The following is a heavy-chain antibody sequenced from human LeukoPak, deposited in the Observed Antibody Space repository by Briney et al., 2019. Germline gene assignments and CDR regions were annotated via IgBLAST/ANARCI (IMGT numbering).Heavy chain of an antibody. V-gene: IGHV3-21*01. D-gene: IGHD5-12*01. Sequence: GGSLRLSCAASGFTFGSYSMNWVCQAPGKGLEWVSSISSSSSYIYYADSVKGRFTISRGNAKNSLYLQMNSLRAEDTAVYYCARGVDIVATIDYWGQGTLVTVSS. CDR2: ISSSSSYI. CDR1: GFTFGSYS. CDR3: ARGVDIVATIDY. J-gene: IGHJ4*02.